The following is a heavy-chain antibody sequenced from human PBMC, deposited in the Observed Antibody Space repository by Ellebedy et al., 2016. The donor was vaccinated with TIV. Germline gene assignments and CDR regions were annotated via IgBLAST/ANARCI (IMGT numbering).Heavy chain of an antibody. CDR3: VVREDSGDQDY. CDR2: INGDGSRT. J-gene: IGHJ4*02. Sequence: GESLKISCAASGFTFSTYWMQWVRQAPGKGLVWVSRINGDGSRTSHADSVKGRFTISRDNAKNTLYLQMNSLRAEDTAVYYCVVREDSGDQDYWGQGTLVTVSS. D-gene: IGHD4-17*01. CDR1: GFTFSTYW. V-gene: IGHV3-74*01.